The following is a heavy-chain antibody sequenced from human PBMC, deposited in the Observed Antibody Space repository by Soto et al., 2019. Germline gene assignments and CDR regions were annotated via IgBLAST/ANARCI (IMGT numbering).Heavy chain of an antibody. D-gene: IGHD6-19*01. J-gene: IGHJ4*02. CDR3: AKDRASSGWYSGLSGY. CDR1: GFTFSSYA. CDR2: ISGSGGST. V-gene: IGHV3-23*01. Sequence: VQLLESGGGLVQPGGSLRLSCAASGFTFSSYAMSWVRQAPGKGLEWVSAISGSGGSTYYADSVKGRFTISRDNSKNTLYLQMNSLRAEDTAVYYCAKDRASSGWYSGLSGYWGQGTLVTVSS.